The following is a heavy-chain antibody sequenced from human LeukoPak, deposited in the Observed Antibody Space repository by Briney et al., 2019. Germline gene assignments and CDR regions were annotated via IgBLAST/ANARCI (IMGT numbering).Heavy chain of an antibody. CDR2: IIPIFGTA. Sequence: SVKVSCKASGGTFSSYAISWVRQAPGQGLEWMGGIIPIFGTANYAQKFQGRVTITAGESTSTAYMELSSLRSEDTAVYYCARDSGSSSGYYQPQYFQHWGQGTLVTVSS. D-gene: IGHD3-22*01. CDR3: ARDSGSSSGYYQPQYFQH. J-gene: IGHJ1*01. V-gene: IGHV1-69*13. CDR1: GGTFSSYA.